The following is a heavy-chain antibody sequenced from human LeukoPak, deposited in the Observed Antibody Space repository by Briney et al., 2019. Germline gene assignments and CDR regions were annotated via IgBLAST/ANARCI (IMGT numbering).Heavy chain of an antibody. Sequence: SETLSLTCAVYGGSFSGYYWSWIRQPPGKGLEWIGEINHSGSTNYNPSLKSRVTISVDTSKNQFSLKLSSVTAADTAVYYCARGLMGGSGLYDYWGQGTLVTVSS. V-gene: IGHV4-34*01. D-gene: IGHD2-8*01. CDR1: GGSFSGYY. CDR3: ARGLMGGSGLYDY. CDR2: INHSGST. J-gene: IGHJ4*02.